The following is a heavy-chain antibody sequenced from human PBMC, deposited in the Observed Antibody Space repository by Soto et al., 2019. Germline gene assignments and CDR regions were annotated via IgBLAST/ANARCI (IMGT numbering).Heavy chain of an antibody. Sequence: SVKVSCKASGVTFNRQDMRWVRQAPGQGLEWMGGIIPMFGTPHYAEKFQDRVTIMADESTGTAYLEGSSLTSEDTAVYYCPTSEGRDGYSFDYWGPGTLVTVSS. CDR3: PTSEGRDGYSFDY. J-gene: IGHJ4*02. CDR1: GVTFNRQD. CDR2: IIPMFGTP. V-gene: IGHV1-69*13. D-gene: IGHD5-12*01.